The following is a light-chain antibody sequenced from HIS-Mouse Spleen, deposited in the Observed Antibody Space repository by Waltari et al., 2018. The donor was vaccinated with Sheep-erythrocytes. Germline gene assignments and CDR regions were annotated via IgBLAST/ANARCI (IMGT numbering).Light chain of an antibody. J-gene: IGLJ3*02. Sequence: SYELTQPPSVSVSPGQTATITCSGDKLGDKYACCYQQKPGQSPVLVIYQASKRPSGIPERFSGSNSGNTATLTISGTQAMDEADYYCQAWDSSTAWVFGGGTKLTVL. CDR2: QAS. V-gene: IGLV3-1*01. CDR1: KLGDKY. CDR3: QAWDSSTAWV.